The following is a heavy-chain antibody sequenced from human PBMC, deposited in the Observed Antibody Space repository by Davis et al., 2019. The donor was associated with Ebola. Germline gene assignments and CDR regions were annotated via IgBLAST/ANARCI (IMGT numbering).Heavy chain of an antibody. CDR3: AEGGTTNFLGAN. D-gene: IGHD2/OR15-2a*01. V-gene: IGHV3-23*01. Sequence: GESLKISCAASGFTFSNYAMCWVRQAPGGGLEWVAGISVTGSDIKYADSVRGRFSISRDDSKNTLYLQMDSLRAEDTAVFYCAEGGTTNFLGANWGQGTLVTVSS. CDR2: ISVTGSDI. CDR1: GFTFSNYA. J-gene: IGHJ4*02.